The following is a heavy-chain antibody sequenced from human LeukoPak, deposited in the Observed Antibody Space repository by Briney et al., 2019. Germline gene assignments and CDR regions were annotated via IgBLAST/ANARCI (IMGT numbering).Heavy chain of an antibody. V-gene: IGHV4-59*01. J-gene: IGHJ1*01. D-gene: IGHD6-13*01. CDR1: GGSISSYY. CDR2: IYYSGST. Sequence: SETLSLTCTVSGGSISSYYWSWIRQPPGKGLEWIGYIYYSGSTNYNPSLKSRVIISVDTSKNQFSLKLTSVTAADTAVYHCAGGAVAASGREYFLHWGQGTLVTVSS. CDR3: AGGAVAASGREYFLH.